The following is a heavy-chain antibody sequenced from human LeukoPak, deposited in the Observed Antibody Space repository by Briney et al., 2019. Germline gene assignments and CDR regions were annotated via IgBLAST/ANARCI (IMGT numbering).Heavy chain of an antibody. CDR2: IYYSGST. D-gene: IGHD3-10*01. CDR1: GGSISSGDYY. Sequence: SQTLSLTCTVSGGSISSGDYYWSWIRQPPGKGLEWIGYIYYSGSTYYNPSLKSRVTISVDTSKNQFSLKLSSVTAAGTAVYYCARDPWGWFGEGGFDYWGQGTLVTVSS. CDR3: ARDPWGWFGEGGFDY. V-gene: IGHV4-30-4*08. J-gene: IGHJ4*02.